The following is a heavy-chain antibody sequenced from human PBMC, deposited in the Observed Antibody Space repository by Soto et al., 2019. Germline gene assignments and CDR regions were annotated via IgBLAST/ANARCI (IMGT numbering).Heavy chain of an antibody. V-gene: IGHV4-34*01. CDR2: INHSGST. D-gene: IGHD3-9*01. Sequence: SETLSLTCAVYGGSFSGYYWSWIRQPPGKGLEWMGEINHSGSTNYNPSLKSRVTISVDTSKNQFSLKLSSVTAADTAVYYCAIGNFDWLEYYCYYYMVLWFKGTTVTVSS. CDR3: AIGNFDWLEYYCYYYMVL. J-gene: IGHJ6*03. CDR1: GGSFSGYY.